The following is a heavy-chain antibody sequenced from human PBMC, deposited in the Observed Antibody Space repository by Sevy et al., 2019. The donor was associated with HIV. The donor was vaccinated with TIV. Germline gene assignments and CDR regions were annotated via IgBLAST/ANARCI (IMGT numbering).Heavy chain of an antibody. CDR2: INHSGST. CDR3: ARGITMVRGRWFDP. Sequence: SETLSLTCAVYGGSFSGYYWSWIRQPPGKGLEWIGEINHSGSTNYNPSLKSRVTISVDTSKNQFSLKLGSVTAADTAVYYCARGITMVRGRWFDPWGQGTLVTVSS. D-gene: IGHD3-10*01. J-gene: IGHJ5*02. CDR1: GGSFSGYY. V-gene: IGHV4-34*01.